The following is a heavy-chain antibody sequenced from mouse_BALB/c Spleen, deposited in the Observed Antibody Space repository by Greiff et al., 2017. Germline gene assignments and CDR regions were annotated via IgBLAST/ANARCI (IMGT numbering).Heavy chain of an antibody. CDR3: ARKSNYGYFDV. CDR1: GYTFTDYV. Sequence: QVQLQQSGPELVKPGASVKMSCKASGYTFTDYVISWVKQRTGQGLEWIGEIYPGSGSTYYNEKFKGKATLTADKSSNTAYMQLSSLTSEDSAVYFCARKSNYGYFDVWGAGTTVTVSS. V-gene: IGHV1-77*01. CDR2: IYPGSGST. J-gene: IGHJ1*01. D-gene: IGHD6-2*01.